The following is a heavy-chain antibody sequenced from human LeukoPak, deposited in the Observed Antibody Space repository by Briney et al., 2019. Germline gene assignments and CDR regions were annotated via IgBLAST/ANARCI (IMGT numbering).Heavy chain of an antibody. CDR1: GGSISSSSHY. D-gene: IGHD6-19*01. CDR3: ARGPGQWLFYYYYYMDV. J-gene: IGHJ6*03. Sequence: PSETLSLTCTVSGGSISSSSHYWGWIRQPPGKGLEWIGSIYYSGSTYYNPSLKSRVTISVDTSKNQFSLKLSSVTAADTAVYYCARGPGQWLFYYYYYMDVWGKGTTVTVSS. CDR2: IYYSGST. V-gene: IGHV4-39*01.